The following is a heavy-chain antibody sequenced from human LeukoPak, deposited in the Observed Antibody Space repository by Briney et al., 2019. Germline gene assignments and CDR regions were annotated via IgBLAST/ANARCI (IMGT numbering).Heavy chain of an antibody. J-gene: IGHJ4*02. D-gene: IGHD3-10*01. CDR1: GSIFTSYW. CDR2: IDPSDSYT. Sequence: GASLRISCKGSGSIFTSYWISWARQLPGKGLEWRGRIDPSDSYTNYSPSFQGHVTISADKSISTAYLQWSSLKASDTAMYYCATGITMVRGVIGYGGQGTLVTVS. V-gene: IGHV5-10-1*01. CDR3: ATGITMVRGVIGY.